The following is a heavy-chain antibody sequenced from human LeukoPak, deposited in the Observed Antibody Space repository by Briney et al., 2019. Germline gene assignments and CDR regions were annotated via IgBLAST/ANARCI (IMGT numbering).Heavy chain of an antibody. CDR3: ARPGWMLYGSGAHFDY. V-gene: IGHV1-2*02. CDR1: GYTFTGYY. J-gene: IGHJ4*02. Sequence: ASVKVSCKASGYTFTGYYMHWVRQAPGQGLEWMGWINPNSGGTNYAQKFQGRVTMTRDTSISTAYMELSRLRSDDTAVYYCARPGWMLYGSGAHFDYWGQGTLVTVSS. D-gene: IGHD3-10*01. CDR2: INPNSGGT.